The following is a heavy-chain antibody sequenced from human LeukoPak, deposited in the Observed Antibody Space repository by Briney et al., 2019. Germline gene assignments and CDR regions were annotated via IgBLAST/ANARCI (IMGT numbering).Heavy chain of an antibody. D-gene: IGHD1-26*01. J-gene: IGHJ5*02. Sequence: SETLSLTCTVSGYSISSGYYWGWIRQPPGKGLEWIGSIYHSGSTYYNPSLKSRVTISVDTSKNQFSLKLSSVTAADTAVYYCARGPDGGSYGGYSWLDPWGQGTLVTVSS. CDR3: ARGPDGGSYGGYSWLDP. V-gene: IGHV4-38-2*02. CDR2: IYHSGST. CDR1: GYSISSGYY.